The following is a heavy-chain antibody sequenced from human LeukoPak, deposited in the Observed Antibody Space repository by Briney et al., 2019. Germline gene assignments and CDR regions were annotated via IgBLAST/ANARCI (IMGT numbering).Heavy chain of an antibody. CDR1: GFTFSSYA. CDR2: IKQDGSEK. V-gene: IGHV3-7*03. J-gene: IGHJ6*02. CDR3: AREVIGYCSSTSCYRYGMDV. D-gene: IGHD2-2*01. Sequence: GGSLRLSCAASGFTFSSYAMSWVRQAPGEGLEWVANIKQDGSEKYYVDSVKGRFTISRDNAKNSLYLQMNSLRAEDTAVYYCAREVIGYCSSTSCYRYGMDVWGQGTTVTVSS.